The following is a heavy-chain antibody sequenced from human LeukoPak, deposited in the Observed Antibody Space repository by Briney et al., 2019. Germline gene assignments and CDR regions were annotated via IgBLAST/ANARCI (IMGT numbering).Heavy chain of an antibody. Sequence: RSSETLSLTCTVSGGSISSYYWSWIRQPPGKGLEWIGEINHSGSTNYNPSLKSRVTISVDTSKNQFSLKLSSVTAADTAVYYCARLDSSGPGWGQGTLVTVSS. CDR2: INHSGST. V-gene: IGHV4-34*01. D-gene: IGHD6-19*01. CDR3: ARLDSSGPG. CDR1: GGSISSYY. J-gene: IGHJ4*02.